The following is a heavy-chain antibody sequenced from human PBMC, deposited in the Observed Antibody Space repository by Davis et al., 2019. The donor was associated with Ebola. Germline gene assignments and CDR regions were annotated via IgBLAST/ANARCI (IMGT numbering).Heavy chain of an antibody. Sequence: GESLKISCAASGFTFSDYYMSWIRQAPGKGLEWVSTLGTAADTYYADSVKGRFTISRDNSKNTLYLQMNGLRVEDTAMYYCAKDTSNIWFDVWGQGTMVTVSS. V-gene: IGHV3-23*01. CDR2: LGTAADT. CDR3: AKDTSNIWFDV. D-gene: IGHD1-26*01. J-gene: IGHJ3*01. CDR1: GFTFSDYY.